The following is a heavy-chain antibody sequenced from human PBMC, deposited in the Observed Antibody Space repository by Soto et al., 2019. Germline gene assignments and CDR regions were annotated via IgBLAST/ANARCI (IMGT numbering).Heavy chain of an antibody. CDR1: GFTFSSYA. V-gene: IGHV3-30*04. CDR2: ISYDGSNK. CDR3: ARIKLGIRHDAFDI. D-gene: IGHD7-27*01. Sequence: GSLRLSCAASGFTFSSYAMHWVRQAPGKGLEWVAVISYDGSNKYYADSVKGRFTISRDNSKNTLYLQMNSLRAEDTAVYYCARIKLGIRHDAFDIWGQGTMVTVSS. J-gene: IGHJ3*02.